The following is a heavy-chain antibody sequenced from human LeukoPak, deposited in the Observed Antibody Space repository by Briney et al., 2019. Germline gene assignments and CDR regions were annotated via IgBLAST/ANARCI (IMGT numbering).Heavy chain of an antibody. D-gene: IGHD6-6*01. Sequence: ASVKVSCKTSGYRFTSYDISWARQATGQGLQWMGQMTPSSGSAEYAQRFQGRVTLTRDTASGTAYLELRSLTADDTAIYYCARGGPLFVLDYWGQGTRVAVSS. V-gene: IGHV1-8*01. J-gene: IGHJ4*02. CDR1: GYRFTSYD. CDR3: ARGGPLFVLDY. CDR2: MTPSSGSA.